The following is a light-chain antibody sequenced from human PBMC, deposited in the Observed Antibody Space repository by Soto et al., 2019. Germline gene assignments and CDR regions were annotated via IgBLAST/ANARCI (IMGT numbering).Light chain of an antibody. V-gene: IGKV3-20*01. CDR3: QQYGGSPIFT. CDR2: GAS. CDR1: QSVRSNY. J-gene: IGKJ3*01. Sequence: EIVLTQSPGTLSLSPGERATLSCRASQSVRSNYLAWYQQKPGQAPRLLIYGASSRASGVPNRFSGSGSGTDFTLTISRLEPEDFAVYFCQQYGGSPIFTFGPGTKVDVK.